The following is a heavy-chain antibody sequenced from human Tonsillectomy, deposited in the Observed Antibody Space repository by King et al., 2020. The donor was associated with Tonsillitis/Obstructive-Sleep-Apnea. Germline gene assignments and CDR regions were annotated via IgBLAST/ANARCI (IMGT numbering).Heavy chain of an antibody. CDR2: ISGSGGSN. CDR1: GFTVSSYA. J-gene: IGHJ6*03. V-gene: IGHV3-23*04. D-gene: IGHD6-13*01. Sequence: QLVQSGGGMVQPGGSLRLSCAASGFTVSSYAMSWDLQAPGKGLEWVSAISGSGGSNYYSDSVKGRFTISRNNSKNTLYLQMNSLRAEDTAVYYCAKEQPHVYYHYYYMDVWGKGTTVTVSS. CDR3: AKEQPHVYYHYYYMDV.